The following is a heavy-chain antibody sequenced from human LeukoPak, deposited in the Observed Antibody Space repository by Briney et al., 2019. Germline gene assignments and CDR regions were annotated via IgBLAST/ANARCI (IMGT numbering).Heavy chain of an antibody. CDR3: AREPDSSGYYYNWCDP. D-gene: IGHD3-22*01. Sequence: PSETLSLTCAVEYGFFSGYYWSWIRQPPGKGLEWIGEINHSGSTNYNPSLKSRVTISVDTSKNQFSLKLSSVTAADTAVYYCAREPDSSGYYYNWCDPWGQGTLVTVSS. CDR2: INHSGST. V-gene: IGHV4-34*01. J-gene: IGHJ5*02. CDR1: YGFFSGYY.